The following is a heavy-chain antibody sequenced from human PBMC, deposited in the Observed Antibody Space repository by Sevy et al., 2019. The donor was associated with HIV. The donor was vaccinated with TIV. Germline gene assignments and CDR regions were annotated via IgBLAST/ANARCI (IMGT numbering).Heavy chain of an antibody. CDR1: GDSVSSNSAA. CDR3: ARACGSSDRFGVLGAFDF. V-gene: IGHV6-1*01. Sequence: KQSQTLSLTCAISGDSVSSNSAAWNWIRQSPSRGLEWLGRTHYRSKWYNDYAVSVKGRITINPDRSKNQFSLQLNSVTPEDTAVYYCARACGSSDRFGVLGAFDFWGQGTMVTVSS. D-gene: IGHD2-2*01. CDR2: THYRSKWYN. J-gene: IGHJ3*01.